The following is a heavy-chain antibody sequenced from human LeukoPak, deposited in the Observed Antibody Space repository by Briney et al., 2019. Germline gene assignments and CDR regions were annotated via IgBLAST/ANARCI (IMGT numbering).Heavy chain of an antibody. CDR1: DDSITMYY. V-gene: IGHV4-59*01. D-gene: IGHD1-1*01. J-gene: IGHJ6*03. CDR2: VDHTGST. CDR3: ARGRVSSSTWYSTYYYYFYMDV. Sequence: PSETLSLTCSVSDDSITMYYWTWIRQPPGKGLEWIGYVDHTGSTNFNPSLNGRVSISRDTTNNLFSLRLRSVTAADTAVYFCARGRVSSSTWYSTYYYYFYMDVWGKGTTVTVSS.